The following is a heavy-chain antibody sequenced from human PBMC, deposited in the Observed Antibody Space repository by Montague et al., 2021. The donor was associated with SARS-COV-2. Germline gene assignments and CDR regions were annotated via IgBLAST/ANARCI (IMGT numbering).Heavy chain of an antibody. CDR1: GGSFSGYY. Sequence: SETRSLTCAVYGGSFSGYYWSWIRQPPGKGLEWIGEINHSGSTNYNPSLKSRVTISVDTFKNQFSLKLSSVTAADTAVYYCARGRTGTTFYYYYYYGMDGWGQGTPVTVSS. V-gene: IGHV4-34*01. CDR3: ARGRTGTTFYYYYYYGMDG. D-gene: IGHD1-7*01. CDR2: INHSGST. J-gene: IGHJ6*02.